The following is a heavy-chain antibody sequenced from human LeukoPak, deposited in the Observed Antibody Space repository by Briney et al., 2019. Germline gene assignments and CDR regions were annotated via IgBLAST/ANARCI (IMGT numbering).Heavy chain of an antibody. CDR2: IWFDGSNK. CDR1: GFTFSSYG. D-gene: IGHD2/OR15-2a*01. J-gene: IGHJ3*02. Sequence: GGSLRLSCAASGFTFSSYGMHWVRQAPGKGLEWVAIIWFDGSNKYYADSVKGRFTISRDNSKNTLYLQMNSLRAEDTAVYYCARDSSPDAFDIWGQGKMVTVSS. CDR3: ARDSSPDAFDI. V-gene: IGHV3-33*01.